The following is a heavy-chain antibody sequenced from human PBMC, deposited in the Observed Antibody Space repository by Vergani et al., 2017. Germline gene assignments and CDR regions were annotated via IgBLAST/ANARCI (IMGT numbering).Heavy chain of an antibody. Sequence: QVQLVESGGGVVKPGRSLRLSCAASGFTFSSYGMHWVRQAPGKGLEWVAVIWYDGSNKYYADSVKGRFTISRDNSKNTLYLQMNSLRAEDTAVHYCARDTYCSSTSCLWALDYWGQGTLVTVSS. CDR2: IWYDGSNK. V-gene: IGHV3-33*01. CDR3: ARDTYCSSTSCLWALDY. J-gene: IGHJ4*02. D-gene: IGHD2-2*01. CDR1: GFTFSSYG.